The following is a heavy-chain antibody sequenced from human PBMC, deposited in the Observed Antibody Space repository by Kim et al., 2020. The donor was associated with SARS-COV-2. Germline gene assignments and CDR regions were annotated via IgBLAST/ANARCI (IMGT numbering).Heavy chain of an antibody. CDR3: ATVSYGPIPFDY. V-gene: IGHV1-24*01. D-gene: IGHD5-18*01. CDR2: FDAEDGDT. CDR1: GYTLTELS. Sequence: ASVKVSCKVSGYTLTELSMHWVRQAPGKGLEWLGGFDAEDGDTIYAQKVQGRVTMTQDTSTDTAYMELSSLRSEDTAVYYCATVSYGPIPFDYWGQGTLVTVS. J-gene: IGHJ4*02.